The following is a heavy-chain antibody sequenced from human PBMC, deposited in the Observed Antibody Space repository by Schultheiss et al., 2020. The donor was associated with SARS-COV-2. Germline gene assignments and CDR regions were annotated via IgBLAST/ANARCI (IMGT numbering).Heavy chain of an antibody. CDR2: INHSGST. V-gene: IGHV4-34*01. CDR1: GGSISSYY. Sequence: SETLSLTCTVSGGSISSYYWSWIRQPPGKGLEWIGEINHSGSTNYNPSLKSRVTISVDTSKNQFSLKLSSVTAADTAVYYCARGSGSGSYYRVWGQGTLVTVSS. CDR3: ARGSGSGSYYRV. D-gene: IGHD3-10*01. J-gene: IGHJ4*02.